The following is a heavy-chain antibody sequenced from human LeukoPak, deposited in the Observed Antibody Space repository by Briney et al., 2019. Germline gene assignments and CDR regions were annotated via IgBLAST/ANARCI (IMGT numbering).Heavy chain of an antibody. V-gene: IGHV3-11*06. D-gene: IGHD7-27*01. CDR2: ISSSSSYT. CDR1: GFTFSDYY. J-gene: IGHJ2*01. CDR3: ARDLAAGEHFHFDL. Sequence: PGGSLRLSCAASGFTFSDYYMSWIRQAPGKGLEWVSYISSSSSYTNFADSVKGRFTVSRDNSKNTLYLQMNSLRAEDTAVYYCARDLAAGEHFHFDLWGRGALVTVSS.